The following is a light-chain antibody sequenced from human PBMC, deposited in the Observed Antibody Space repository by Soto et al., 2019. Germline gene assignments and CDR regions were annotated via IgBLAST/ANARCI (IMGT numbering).Light chain of an antibody. Sequence: QSVLTQPPSASGSPGQSVTISCTGTSSDVGGYTYVSWYQQHPGKAPKLMIYEVSKRPSGVPDRFSGSKSGNTASLTVSGLQAEDEADYYCSSYAGITPYVFGTGTKVP. CDR2: EVS. J-gene: IGLJ1*01. CDR1: SSDVGGYTY. CDR3: SSYAGITPYV. V-gene: IGLV2-8*01.